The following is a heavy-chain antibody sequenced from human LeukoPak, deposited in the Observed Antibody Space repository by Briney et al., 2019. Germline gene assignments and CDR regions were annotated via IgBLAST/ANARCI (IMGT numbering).Heavy chain of an antibody. CDR2: INHSGST. V-gene: IGHV4-34*01. CDR3: ARGYSSSWYRWHNWFDP. CDR1: GVSFSGYY. D-gene: IGHD6-13*01. Sequence: SETLSLTCAVYGVSFSGYYWSWLRQPPGKGLEWCGEINHSGSTNYNPSLKSRVTISVDTSKNQFSLKLSSVTAADTAVYYCARGYSSSWYRWHNWFDPWGQGTLVTVSS. J-gene: IGHJ5*02.